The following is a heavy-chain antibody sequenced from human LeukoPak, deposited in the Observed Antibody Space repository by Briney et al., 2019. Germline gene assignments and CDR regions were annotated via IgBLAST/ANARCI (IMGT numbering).Heavy chain of an antibody. CDR1: GGPIISTNW. J-gene: IGHJ4*02. CDR2: IYHSGST. Sequence: SETLSLTCAVSGGPIISTNWWSWVRQPPGKGLEWIGEIYHSGSTNYNPSLKSRVTILLDRSKNQFSLRLSSVTAADTAVYYCARDFATGTTYFFDYWGQGTLVTVSS. D-gene: IGHD1/OR15-1a*01. CDR3: ARDFATGTTYFFDY. V-gene: IGHV4-4*02.